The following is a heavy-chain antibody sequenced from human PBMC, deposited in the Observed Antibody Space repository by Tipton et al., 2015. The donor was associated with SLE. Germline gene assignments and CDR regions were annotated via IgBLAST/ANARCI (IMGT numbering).Heavy chain of an antibody. CDR3: ARGAYCGGDCLFRMAEYFQH. V-gene: IGHV4-34*01. D-gene: IGHD2-21*01. CDR1: GGSFSGYY. Sequence: AGLVKPSETLSLTCAVYGGSFSGYYWSWIRQLPGKGLEWIGYISNSGSTYYNPSLKSRVIISLDTSKNQFSLKLSSVTAADTAVYYCARGAYCGGDCLFRMAEYFQHWGQGTLVTVSS. CDR2: ISNSGST. J-gene: IGHJ1*01.